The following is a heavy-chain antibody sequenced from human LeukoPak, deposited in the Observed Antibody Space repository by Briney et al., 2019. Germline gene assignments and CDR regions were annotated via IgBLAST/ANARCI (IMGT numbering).Heavy chain of an antibody. CDR1: GFTVSSNY. V-gene: IGHV3-66*02. Sequence: PGGSLRLSCAASGFTVSSNYMSWVRQAPGKGLEWVSVIYSSGSTYYADSVKGRFTISRDNSKNTLYLQMNSLRTEDTAVYYCARALAARQDYWGQGTLVTVS. CDR2: IYSSGST. D-gene: IGHD6-6*01. J-gene: IGHJ4*02. CDR3: ARALAARQDY.